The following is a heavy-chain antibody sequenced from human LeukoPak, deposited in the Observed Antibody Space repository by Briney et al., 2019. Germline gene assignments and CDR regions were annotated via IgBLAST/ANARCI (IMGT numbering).Heavy chain of an antibody. Sequence: GASVTVSCKASGYTFTTYYMHWVRQAPGQGLEWMGIINPSGGSTSYAQKFQGRVTMTRDMSTSTVYMELSSLRSEDTAVYYCARAPEQWLYWFDPWGQGTLVTVSS. CDR2: INPSGGST. D-gene: IGHD6-19*01. CDR1: GYTFTTYY. CDR3: ARAPEQWLYWFDP. V-gene: IGHV1-46*01. J-gene: IGHJ5*02.